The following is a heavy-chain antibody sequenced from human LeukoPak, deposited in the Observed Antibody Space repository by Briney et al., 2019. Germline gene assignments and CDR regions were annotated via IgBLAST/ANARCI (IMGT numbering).Heavy chain of an antibody. Sequence: ASVKVSCKVSGYTLTELSMHWVGQAPGKGLEWMGGFDPEDGETIYAQKFQGRVTMTEDTSTDTAYMELSSLRSEDTAVYYCATSLGSYYYFDYWGQGTLVTVSS. V-gene: IGHV1-24*01. CDR1: GYTLTELS. CDR3: ATSLGSYYYFDY. J-gene: IGHJ4*02. D-gene: IGHD1-26*01. CDR2: FDPEDGET.